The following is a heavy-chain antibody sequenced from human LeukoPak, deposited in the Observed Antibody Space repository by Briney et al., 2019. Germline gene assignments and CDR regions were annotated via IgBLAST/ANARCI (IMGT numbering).Heavy chain of an antibody. V-gene: IGHV3-38-3*01. J-gene: IGHJ5*02. CDR3: ARHRYGGYGPTNWFDP. CDR2: ISGGST. D-gene: IGHD5-12*01. CDR1: GFTVSSNE. Sequence: GGSLRLSRAASGFTVSSNEMSWVRQAPGKGLEWVSSISGGSTYYADSRKGRFTISRDNSKNTLHLQMNSLRAEDTAVYYCARHRYGGYGPTNWFDPWGQGTLVTVSS.